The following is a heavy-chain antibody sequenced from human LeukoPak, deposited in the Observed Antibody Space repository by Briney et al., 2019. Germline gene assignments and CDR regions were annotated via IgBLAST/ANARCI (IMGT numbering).Heavy chain of an antibody. CDR1: GGSISSGGYY. CDR2: IYYSGST. CDR3: ARVRDSSSWYAPYYYYYYYMDV. D-gene: IGHD6-13*01. Sequence: NPSETLSLTCTVSGGSISSGGYYWSWIRQHPGKGLEWIGYIYYSGSTYYNPSLKSRVTISVDTSKNQFSLKLSSVTAADTAVYYCARVRDSSSWYAPYYYYYYYMDVWGKGTTVTVSS. V-gene: IGHV4-31*03. J-gene: IGHJ6*03.